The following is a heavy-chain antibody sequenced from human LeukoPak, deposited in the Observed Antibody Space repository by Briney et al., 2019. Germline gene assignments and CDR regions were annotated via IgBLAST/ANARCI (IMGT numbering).Heavy chain of an antibody. CDR2: TWYDGSNK. V-gene: IGHV3-33*06. CDR1: GFTFSSYG. J-gene: IGHJ3*02. CDR3: AKGTYYYDPSWGDAFDI. Sequence: PGGSLRLSCAASGFTFSSYGMHWVRQAPGKGLEWVAVTWYDGSNKYYADSVKGRFTISRDNSKNTLYLQMNSLRAEDTAVYYCAKGTYYYDPSWGDAFDIWGQGTMVTVSS. D-gene: IGHD3-22*01.